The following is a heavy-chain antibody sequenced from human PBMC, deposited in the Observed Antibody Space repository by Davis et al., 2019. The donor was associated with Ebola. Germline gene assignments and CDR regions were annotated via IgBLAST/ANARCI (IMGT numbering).Heavy chain of an antibody. D-gene: IGHD6-19*01. J-gene: IGHJ4*02. CDR2: ISSTGSNN. CDR3: ATEHATQWLIPDF. V-gene: IGHV3-30*03. CDR1: GFTFSNYG. Sequence: PGGSLRLSCAASGFTFSNYGMHWVRQSPGKGLEWVAVISSTGSNNYSVDSVKGRFTVSRDNSKNTLYLQMNSLRPEDTAVYYCATEHATQWLIPDFWGQGTLVTVSS.